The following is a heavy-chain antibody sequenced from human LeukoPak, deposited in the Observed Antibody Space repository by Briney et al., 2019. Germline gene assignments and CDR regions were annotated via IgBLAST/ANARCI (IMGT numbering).Heavy chain of an antibody. Sequence: AASVKVSCKASGYTFTSYNINWVRQATGQGLEWMGWMNPNSGNTGYAQKFQGRVTITRNTSISTACMELSGLRSEDTAVYYCARAARPLEPYYFYMDVWGKGTTVTVSS. D-gene: IGHD1-14*01. V-gene: IGHV1-8*03. CDR2: MNPNSGNT. J-gene: IGHJ6*03. CDR1: GYTFTSYN. CDR3: ARAARPLEPYYFYMDV.